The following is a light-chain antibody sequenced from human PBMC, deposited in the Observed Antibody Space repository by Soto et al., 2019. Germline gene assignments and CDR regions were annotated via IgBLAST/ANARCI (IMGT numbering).Light chain of an antibody. V-gene: IGLV2-11*01. J-gene: IGLJ3*02. CDR2: DVS. CDR1: SSDVGRYSY. Sequence: QSALTQPRSVSGSPGQSVSISCTGTSSDVGRYSYVSWYQQHPGKAPKLMIYDVSERPSGVPDRFSGSKSGNTASLTISGLQAEDEADYYCQSYDSDNHWVFGGGTKVTVL. CDR3: QSYDSDNHWV.